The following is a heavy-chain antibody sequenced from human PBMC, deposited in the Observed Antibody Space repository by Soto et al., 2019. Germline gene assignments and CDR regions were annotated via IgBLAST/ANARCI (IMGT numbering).Heavy chain of an antibody. CDR2: IHGGNGNT. CDR3: ARAVDYYDSSGYYTHEYFQH. J-gene: IGHJ1*01. V-gene: IGHV1-3*01. Sequence: ASVKVSCKASGYTFTSYAMHWVRQAPGQRLEWMGWIHGGNGNTKYSQKFQGRVTMTTDTSTSTAYMELRSLRSDDTAVYYCARAVDYYDSSGYYTHEYFQHWGQGTLVTVSS. CDR1: GYTFTSYA. D-gene: IGHD3-22*01.